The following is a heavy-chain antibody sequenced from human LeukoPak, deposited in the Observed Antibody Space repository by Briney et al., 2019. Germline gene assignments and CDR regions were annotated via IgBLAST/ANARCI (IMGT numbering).Heavy chain of an antibody. CDR2: INPSGGST. D-gene: IGHD2-15*01. V-gene: IGHV1-46*01. CDR3: ATIAVVPFDY. J-gene: IGHJ4*02. Sequence: ASAKVSCKASGYTFTSYYIHWVRQAPGQGLEWMGIINPSGGSTSYAQKFQGRVTMTRDTSTSTVYMELSSLRSDDTAVYYCATIAVVPFDYWGQGTLVTVSS. CDR1: GYTFTSYY.